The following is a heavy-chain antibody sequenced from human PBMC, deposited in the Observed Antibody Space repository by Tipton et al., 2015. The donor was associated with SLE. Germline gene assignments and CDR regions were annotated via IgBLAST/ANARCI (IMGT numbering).Heavy chain of an antibody. CDR2: IYYSGST. CDR3: TRSLYNTNWFWFDP. V-gene: IGHV4-39*07. CDR1: GGSISSSSYY. J-gene: IGHJ5*02. D-gene: IGHD6-13*01. Sequence: TLSLTCTVSGGSISSSSYYWDWIRQPPGKGLEWIGNIYYSGSTYYNPSLKSRVTISLGTSTNQFSLRLSSVTAADTAVYFCTRSLYNTNWFWFDPWGQGTLVIVSS.